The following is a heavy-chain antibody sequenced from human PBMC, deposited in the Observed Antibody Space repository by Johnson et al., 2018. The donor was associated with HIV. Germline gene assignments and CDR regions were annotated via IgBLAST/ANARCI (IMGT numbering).Heavy chain of an antibody. J-gene: IGHJ3*02. CDR3: VKGIDSSSWYAFDI. Sequence: MQLVESGGGLVKPGGSLRLSCAASGFTFSDYYMSWIRQAPGKGLEWVSYISSSGSTIYYADSVKGRFTISRANSNKTLSLQMNSLRPEDTAVYYCVKGIDSSSWYAFDIWGQGTMVTVSS. V-gene: IGHV3-11*04. CDR2: ISSSGSTI. D-gene: IGHD6-13*01. CDR1: GFTFSDYY.